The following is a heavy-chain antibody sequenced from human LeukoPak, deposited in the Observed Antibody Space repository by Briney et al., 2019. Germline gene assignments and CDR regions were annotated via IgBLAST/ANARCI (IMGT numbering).Heavy chain of an antibody. CDR3: TTDSGSYTNYFDY. Sequence: GGSLRLSCAASGFTFSNAWMSWVRQTPGKGLEWVGRIKSKTDGGTTDYAAPVKGRFTISRDDSKNTLYLQMNSLKTEDTAVYYCTTDSGSYTNYFDYWGQGTLVTVSS. V-gene: IGHV3-15*01. J-gene: IGHJ4*02. D-gene: IGHD1-26*01. CDR1: GFTFSNAW. CDR2: IKSKTDGGTT.